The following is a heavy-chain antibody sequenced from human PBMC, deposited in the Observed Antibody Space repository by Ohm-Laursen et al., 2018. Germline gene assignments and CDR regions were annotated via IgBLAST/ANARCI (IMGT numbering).Heavy chain of an antibody. V-gene: IGHV4-4*07. J-gene: IGHJ3*02. Sequence: SDTLSLTWTVSSGSISTNYWSWIRQPAGKGLEWVGRIHTSGYTNYNPSLKSRVTMSVDTSKNQFSLKLSSVTAADTAVYYCAREGYNWNDHDAFDIWGQGTMVTVSS. D-gene: IGHD1-20*01. CDR3: AREGYNWNDHDAFDI. CDR1: SGSISTNY. CDR2: IHTSGYT.